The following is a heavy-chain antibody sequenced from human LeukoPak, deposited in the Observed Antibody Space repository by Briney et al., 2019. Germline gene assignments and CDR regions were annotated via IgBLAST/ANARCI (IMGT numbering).Heavy chain of an antibody. CDR2: ISGSGGST. J-gene: IGHJ5*02. V-gene: IGHV3-23*01. CDR3: AKARNYYDSSGYYPNNWFDP. CDR1: GFTFSSYA. Sequence: PGGSLRLSCAASGFTFSSYAMSWVRQAPGKGLEWVSAISGSGGSTYYADSVKGRFTISRDNSKNTLYLQMNSLRAEDTAVYYCAKARNYYDSSGYYPNNWFDPWGQGTLVTVSS. D-gene: IGHD3-22*01.